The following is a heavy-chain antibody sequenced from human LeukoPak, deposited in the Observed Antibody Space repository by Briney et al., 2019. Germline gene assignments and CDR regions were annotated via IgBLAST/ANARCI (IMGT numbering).Heavy chain of an antibody. V-gene: IGHV3-7*01. Sequence: GGSLRLSCAASGFTFSSYWMSWVRQAPGKGLEWEANIKQDGSEKYYVDSVKGRFTISRDNAKNSLYLQMNSLRAEDTAVYYCARARDGYNWGAFDIWGQGTMVTVSS. CDR3: ARARDGYNWGAFDI. CDR1: GFTFSSYW. J-gene: IGHJ3*02. CDR2: IKQDGSEK. D-gene: IGHD5-24*01.